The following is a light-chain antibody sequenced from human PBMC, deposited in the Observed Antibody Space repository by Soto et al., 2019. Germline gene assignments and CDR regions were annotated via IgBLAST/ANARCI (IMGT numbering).Light chain of an antibody. CDR3: QQYSSART. CDR2: GGS. J-gene: IGKJ1*01. CDR1: QSVSSNH. Sequence: DIVLTQSPGTLSLSPGERATLSCRASQSVSSNHLAWYQQTPGQAPRLLIYGGSSRATGIPVRFSGSGSETDFTLTITRLEPEDFAVYYCQQYSSARTFGQGTKVEIK. V-gene: IGKV3-20*01.